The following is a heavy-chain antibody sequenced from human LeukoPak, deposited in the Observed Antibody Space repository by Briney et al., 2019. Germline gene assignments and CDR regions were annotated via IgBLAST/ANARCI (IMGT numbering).Heavy chain of an antibody. Sequence: GGSLRLSCSASGFTFSSYAMHWVRQAPGKGLEYVSAISSNGGSTYYADSVKGRFTISRDNSKNTLYLQMSSLRAEDTAVYYCVKRGHIVVVPAATGLDYWGQGTLVTVSS. CDR2: ISSNGGST. CDR3: VKRGHIVVVPAATGLDY. V-gene: IGHV3-64D*06. D-gene: IGHD2-2*01. J-gene: IGHJ4*02. CDR1: GFTFSSYA.